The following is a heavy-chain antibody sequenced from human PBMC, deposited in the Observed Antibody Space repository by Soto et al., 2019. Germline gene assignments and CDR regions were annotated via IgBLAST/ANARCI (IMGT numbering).Heavy chain of an antibody. CDR1: GGSISSYY. CDR3: ARARYGDYLYYYYYYMDV. Sequence: SETLSLTCTVSGGSISSYYWSWIRQPPGKGLEWIGYIYYSGSTNYNPSLKSRVTISVDTSKNQFSLKLSSVTAADTAVYYCARARYGDYLYYYYYYMDVWGKGTTVTVSS. V-gene: IGHV4-59*01. J-gene: IGHJ6*03. D-gene: IGHD4-17*01. CDR2: IYYSGST.